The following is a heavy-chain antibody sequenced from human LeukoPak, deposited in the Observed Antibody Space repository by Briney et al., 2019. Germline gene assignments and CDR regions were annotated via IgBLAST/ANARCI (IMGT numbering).Heavy chain of an antibody. V-gene: IGHV3-30*02. CDR2: IRFDGSNK. Sequence: GGSLRLSCAASGFTFSNSGMHWVRQAPGKGLEWVAFIRFDGSNKYYADSVKGRFTISRDNSKNTLLLQMNSLRAEDTALYYCAKDRSYYDSGGYRYFDYWGQGTLVTVSS. CDR3: AKDRSYYDSGGYRYFDY. J-gene: IGHJ4*02. CDR1: GFTFSNSG. D-gene: IGHD3-22*01.